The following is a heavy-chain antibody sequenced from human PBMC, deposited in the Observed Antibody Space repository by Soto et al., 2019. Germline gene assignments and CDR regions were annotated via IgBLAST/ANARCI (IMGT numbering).Heavy chain of an antibody. CDR3: ASSRYCISTSCHPSSFSYYYDGMDV. V-gene: IGHV1-69*12. D-gene: IGHD2-2*01. CDR2: IIPIFGTA. CDR1: GGTFSSYA. Sequence: QVQLVQSGAEVKKPGSSVKVSCKASGGTFSSYAISWVRQAPGQGLEWMGGIIPIFGTANYAQKFQGRVTITADESTRTAYMELSSLRSEDTAVYSCASSRYCISTSCHPSSFSYYYDGMDVWGQGTTVTVSS. J-gene: IGHJ6*02.